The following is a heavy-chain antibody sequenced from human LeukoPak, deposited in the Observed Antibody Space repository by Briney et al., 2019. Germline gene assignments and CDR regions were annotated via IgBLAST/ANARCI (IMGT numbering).Heavy chain of an antibody. CDR2: ISGSGGST. V-gene: IGHV3-23*01. J-gene: IGHJ4*02. Sequence: GGSLRLSCAASGFTFSSYAVSWVRQAPGKGLEWVSAISGSGGSTYYADSVKGRFTISRDNSKNTLYLQMNSLRAEDTAVYYRAKDIRFGVRGVITIDYWGQGTLVTVSS. CDR3: AKDIRFGVRGVITIDY. D-gene: IGHD3-10*01. CDR1: GFTFSSYA.